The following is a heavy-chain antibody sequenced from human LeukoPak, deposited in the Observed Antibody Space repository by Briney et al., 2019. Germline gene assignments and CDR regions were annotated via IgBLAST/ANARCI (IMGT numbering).Heavy chain of an antibody. CDR3: ANRARGTAMGFDY. CDR2: IYYSGST. D-gene: IGHD5-18*01. Sequence: PSETLSLTCTVSGGSISSVNYYWGWVRQPPGKGLEWIGTIYYSGSTNYNPSLKSRVTISVDTSKNQFSLKLSSVTAADTAVYYCANRARGTAMGFDYWGQGTLVTVSS. CDR1: GGSISSVNYY. V-gene: IGHV4-39*07. J-gene: IGHJ4*02.